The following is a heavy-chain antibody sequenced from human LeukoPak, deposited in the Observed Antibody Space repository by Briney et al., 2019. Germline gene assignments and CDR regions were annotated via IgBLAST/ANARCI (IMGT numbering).Heavy chain of an antibody. CDR3: AKDYDSSGWAAFDI. Sequence: PGRSLRLSCVASGFTFNSFGMHWVRQAPGKGLEWVAVISYDGSNKYFADSVKGRFTISRDNSKNTLYLQMNSLRAEDTAVYYCAKDYDSSGWAAFDIWGQGTMVTVSS. CDR1: GFTFNSFG. V-gene: IGHV3-30*18. J-gene: IGHJ3*02. D-gene: IGHD3-22*01. CDR2: ISYDGSNK.